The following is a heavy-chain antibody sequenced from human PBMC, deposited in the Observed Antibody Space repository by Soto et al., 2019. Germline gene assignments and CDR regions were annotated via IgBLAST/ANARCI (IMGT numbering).Heavy chain of an antibody. J-gene: IGHJ4*02. V-gene: IGHV3-30-3*01. CDR1: GFTFSSYA. CDR2: ISYDGSNK. Sequence: QVQLVESGGGVVQPGRSLRLSCAASGFTFSSYAMHWVRQAPGKGLEWVAVISYDGSNKYYADSVKGRFTISRDNSKNTLYLQMNSLRAVDTAVYYCARGRPIVVVVAATPKPFDYWGQGTLVTVSS. CDR3: ARGRPIVVVVAATPKPFDY. D-gene: IGHD2-15*01.